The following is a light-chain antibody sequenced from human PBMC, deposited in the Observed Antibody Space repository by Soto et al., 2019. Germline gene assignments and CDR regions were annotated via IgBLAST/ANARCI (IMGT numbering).Light chain of an antibody. CDR3: QSSDSSLSGHVV. V-gene: IGLV1-40*01. CDR2: GNF. CDR1: SSNIGAGYD. J-gene: IGLJ2*01. Sequence: QAVVTQPPSVSGAPGQRVTISCTGSSSNIGAGYDVHWYQQLPGTAPKLLIYGNFNRPSGVPDRFSGSKSGTSASLAITGLQAADEADYYCQSSDSSLSGHVVFGGGTKVTVL.